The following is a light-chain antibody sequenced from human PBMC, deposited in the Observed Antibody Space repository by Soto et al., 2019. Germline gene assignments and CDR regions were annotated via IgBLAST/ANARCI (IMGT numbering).Light chain of an antibody. CDR1: QSVSSSY. Sequence: EIVLTQSPGTLSLSPGERATLSCRASQSVSSSYLAWYQQKPGQAPRPLIYGASSWAIGIPDRFSGSGSGTDFTLTISRLEPEDFAAYYCQQYASAPWTFGQGTKVEIK. CDR3: QQYASAPWT. CDR2: GAS. J-gene: IGKJ1*01. V-gene: IGKV3-20*01.